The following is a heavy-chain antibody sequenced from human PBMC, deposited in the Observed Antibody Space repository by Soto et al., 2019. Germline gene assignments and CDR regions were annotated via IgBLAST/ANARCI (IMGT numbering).Heavy chain of an antibody. D-gene: IGHD3-10*01. CDR2: INHSGST. CDR3: VPRRSGSYYKSQGEADY. V-gene: IGHV4-34*01. CDR1: GGSFSGYY. Sequence: QVQLQQWGAGLLKPSETLSLTCAVYGGSFSGYYWSWIRQPPGKGLEWIGEINHSGSTNYNPSLNGRVPISVDTSKNQFSLKLSSVTAADTAVYYCVPRRSGSYYKSQGEADYWGQGTLVTVSS. J-gene: IGHJ4*02.